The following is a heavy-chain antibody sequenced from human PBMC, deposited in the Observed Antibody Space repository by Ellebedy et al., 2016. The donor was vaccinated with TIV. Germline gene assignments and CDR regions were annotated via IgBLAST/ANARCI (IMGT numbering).Heavy chain of an antibody. CDR1: GFTFNSYS. D-gene: IGHD3-22*01. V-gene: IGHV3-48*01. Sequence: GESLKISCAASGFTFNSYSMNWVRQAPGKGLEWISYISKSDTTYYADSVRGRFIISRDNAKRSLYLQMNSLRLEDTAVYYCARDAMIWIFDSWGQGTLVTVSS. CDR2: ISKSDTT. CDR3: ARDAMIWIFDS. J-gene: IGHJ4*02.